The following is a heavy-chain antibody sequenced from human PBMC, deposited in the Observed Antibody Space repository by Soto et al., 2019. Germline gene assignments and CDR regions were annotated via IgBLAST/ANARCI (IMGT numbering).Heavy chain of an antibody. CDR2: IYYSGST. CDR3: ARRGGYDWERSPLDAFDI. D-gene: IGHD5-12*01. V-gene: IGHV4-61*08. Sequence: SETLSLTCAVSGGSISSGGYYWSWIRQPPGKGLEWIGYIYYSGSTNYNPSLKSRVTISVDTSKNQFSLKLSSVTAADTAVYYCARRGGYDWERSPLDAFDIWGQGTMVTVSS. J-gene: IGHJ3*02. CDR1: GGSISSGGYY.